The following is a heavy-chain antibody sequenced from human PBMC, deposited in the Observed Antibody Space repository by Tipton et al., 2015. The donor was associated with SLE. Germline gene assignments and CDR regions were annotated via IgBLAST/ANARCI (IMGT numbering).Heavy chain of an antibody. D-gene: IGHD5-12*01. CDR1: GGSISSHY. J-gene: IGHJ5*02. CDR2: IYYSGST. V-gene: IGHV4-59*11. CDR3: ARSIVATIKGGWFDP. Sequence: TLSLTCTVSGGSISSHYWSWIRQPPGKGPEWIGYIYYSGSTNYNSSLKSRVTISVDTSKNQFSLKLSSVTAADTAVYYCARSIVATIKGGWFDPWGQGTLVTVSS.